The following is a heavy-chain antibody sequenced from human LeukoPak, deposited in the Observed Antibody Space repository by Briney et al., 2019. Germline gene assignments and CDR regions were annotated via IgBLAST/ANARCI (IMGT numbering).Heavy chain of an antibody. J-gene: IGHJ4*02. D-gene: IGHD2-21*01. V-gene: IGHV3-20*04. CDR3: ARGGGDYSQPYDY. Sequence: GESLSLSCAASGFTFDNYGINWVRQPPGKGLEWVSRIHWNGGRTNYNASVKGRVTISRDNAKNSLYLQMNTLRAEDTAVYYCARGGGDYSQPYDYWGQGTLVTVSS. CDR2: IHWNGGRT. CDR1: GFTFDNYG.